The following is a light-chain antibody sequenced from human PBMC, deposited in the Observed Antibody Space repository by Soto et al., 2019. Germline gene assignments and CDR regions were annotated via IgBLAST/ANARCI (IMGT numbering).Light chain of an antibody. CDR3: QQSNIYPLT. J-gene: IGKJ4*01. V-gene: IGKV1D-16*01. CDR1: PDINSY. Sequence: DVQMTQSPSSLSASVGDRVTITCRAIPDINSYLAWYQQKPGNAPKSLIYGASSLQTGGPSRFRGRESRTDFTLTISNLQPEDSATYYCQQSNIYPLTFGGGTKVEIK. CDR2: GAS.